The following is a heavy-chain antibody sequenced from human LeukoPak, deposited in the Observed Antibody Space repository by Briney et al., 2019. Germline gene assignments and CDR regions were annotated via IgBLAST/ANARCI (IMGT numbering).Heavy chain of an antibody. CDR3: ARARIRGTWFDP. V-gene: IGHV4-59*10. Sequence: SETLSLTCAVYGGSFSGYYWSWIRQPAGKGLEWIGRIYTSGSTNYNPSLKSRVTMSVDTSKNQFSLKLSSVTAADTAVYYCARARIRGTWFDPWGQGTLVTVSS. D-gene: IGHD3-10*01. CDR1: GGSFSGYY. J-gene: IGHJ5*02. CDR2: IYTSGST.